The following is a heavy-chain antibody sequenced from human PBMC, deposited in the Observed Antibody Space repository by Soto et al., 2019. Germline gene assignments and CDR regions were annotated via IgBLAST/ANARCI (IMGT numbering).Heavy chain of an antibody. CDR3: ARGTMAAPGKDY. J-gene: IGHJ4*02. CDR1: GFTFSSYW. D-gene: IGHD6-6*01. CDR2: MNPDGSER. V-gene: IGHV3-7*01. Sequence: EVDLVESGGGLVQPGGSLRLSCVGSGFTFSSYWMSWVRQAPGKGLEWVANMNPDGSERLFLESVKGRFTISRDNGRNSVYLQMDSLRADDTAVYYCARGTMAAPGKDYWGQGTFVTVSS.